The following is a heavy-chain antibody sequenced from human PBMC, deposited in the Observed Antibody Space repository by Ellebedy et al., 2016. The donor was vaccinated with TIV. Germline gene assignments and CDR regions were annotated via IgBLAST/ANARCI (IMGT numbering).Heavy chain of an antibody. CDR3: AVLTTQPPKPTY. Sequence: GSLRLSCGVYGGSFSGYYWSWIRQPPGKGLEWIGEIYHGGSISYNPSLKSRVAISADTSKNQFSLTLSSVTAADTALYYCAVLTTQPPKPTYWGQGTLVTVSS. CDR1: GGSFSGYY. D-gene: IGHD4-17*01. CDR2: IYHGGSI. V-gene: IGHV4-34*01. J-gene: IGHJ4*02.